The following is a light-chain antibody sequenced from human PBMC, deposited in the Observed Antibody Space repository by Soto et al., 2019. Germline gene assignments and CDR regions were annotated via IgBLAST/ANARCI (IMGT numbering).Light chain of an antibody. Sequence: DIQMTQSPSSLSASVGDRVTITCQASQDISNYLNWYQQKPGKAPKLLIYDASNLETRVTSRFSGSGSGTDFTFTISSLQPEDIATYYCQQYDNIPYTFGQGTKLEIK. V-gene: IGKV1-33*01. CDR3: QQYDNIPYT. J-gene: IGKJ2*01. CDR1: QDISNY. CDR2: DAS.